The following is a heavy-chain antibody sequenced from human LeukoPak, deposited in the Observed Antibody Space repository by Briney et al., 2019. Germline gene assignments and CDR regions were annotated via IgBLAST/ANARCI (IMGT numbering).Heavy chain of an antibody. CDR1: GYIFTNYA. CDR3: ARDLGRGRDWFDP. V-gene: IGHV1-18*01. J-gene: IGHJ5*02. CDR2: ISGYNGNT. Sequence: ASVKVSCKTSGYIFTNYAISWRRQAPGQTLEWMGWISGYNGNTEYAQKFQGRVTMTKDTSTTTAYMEVRSLRSDDTAIYYCARDLGRGRDWFDPWGQGTLVTVSS. D-gene: IGHD5-12*01.